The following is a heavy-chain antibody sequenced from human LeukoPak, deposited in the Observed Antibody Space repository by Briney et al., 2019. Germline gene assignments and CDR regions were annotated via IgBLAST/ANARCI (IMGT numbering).Heavy chain of an antibody. CDR2: IYHSGSI. V-gene: IGHV4-38-2*02. D-gene: IGHD2-8*01. J-gene: IGHJ3*01. CDR1: GYSIRSGYY. Sequence: SETLSLTCTVSGYSIRSGYYWGWIRQPPGKGLEWIGSIYHSGSIYHKPSLKSRVTISVDTSKNQFSLKLSSVTAADTAVYYCARVTNSLAFDVWGQGTMVTVSS. CDR3: ARVTNSLAFDV.